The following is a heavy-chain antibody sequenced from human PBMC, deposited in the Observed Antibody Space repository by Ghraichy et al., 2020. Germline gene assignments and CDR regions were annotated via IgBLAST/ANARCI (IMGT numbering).Heavy chain of an antibody. Sequence: GGSLRLSCAASGFTFSRSWMHWVRQAPGKGLVWVSRIKGDGSDKRYADSVRGRFTISRANAKNTLFLQMNSLRADDTAMYYCVRDGDNFNFDFWGQGTLVTVSS. CDR3: VRDGDNFNFDF. D-gene: IGHD4-17*01. V-gene: IGHV3-74*01. J-gene: IGHJ4*02. CDR2: IKGDGSDK. CDR1: GFTFSRSW.